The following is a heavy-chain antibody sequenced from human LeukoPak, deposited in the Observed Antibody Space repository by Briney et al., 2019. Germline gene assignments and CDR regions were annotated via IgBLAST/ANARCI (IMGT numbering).Heavy chain of an antibody. Sequence: GGSLRLSCAASGFTFDDYGMNWVRQAPGKGLEWVSGINWNGASTDYTDSVKGRFTISRDNAKNSLYLQMNSLRAEDTAVYYCARDGTPIHGSGWVYMDVWGKGTTVTISS. CDR3: ARDGTPIHGSGWVYMDV. J-gene: IGHJ6*04. V-gene: IGHV3-20*04. D-gene: IGHD6-25*01. CDR2: INWNGAST. CDR1: GFTFDDYG.